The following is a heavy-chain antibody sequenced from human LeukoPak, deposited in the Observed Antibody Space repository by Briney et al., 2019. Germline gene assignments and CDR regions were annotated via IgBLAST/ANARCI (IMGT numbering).Heavy chain of an antibody. CDR2: ISSSSSYI. D-gene: IGHD1-26*01. CDR1: GFTFSSYS. J-gene: IGHJ4*02. V-gene: IGHV3-21*01. CDR3: ARGLQEWERRRDY. Sequence: GGSLRLSCAASGFTFSSYSMNWVRQAPGKGLEWVSSISSSSSYIYYADSVKGRFTISRDNAKNSLYLQLNSLRAEDTAVYYCARGLQEWERRRDYWGQGTLVTVSS.